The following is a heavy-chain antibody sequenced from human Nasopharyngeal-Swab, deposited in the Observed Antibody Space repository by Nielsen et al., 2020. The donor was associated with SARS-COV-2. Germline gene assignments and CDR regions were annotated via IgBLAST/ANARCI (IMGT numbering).Heavy chain of an antibody. V-gene: IGHV4-34*01. D-gene: IGHD3-10*01. CDR3: ARVLVSLTGDLDS. CDR2: INHSGST. Sequence: LSCAVYGGSFSGYYWSWIRQPPGKGLEWIGEINHSGSTNYNPSLKSRVTISVDTSKNQFSLKLSSVTAADTAVYYCARVLVSLTGDLDSWGQGTPVTVSS. J-gene: IGHJ4*02. CDR1: GGSFSGYY.